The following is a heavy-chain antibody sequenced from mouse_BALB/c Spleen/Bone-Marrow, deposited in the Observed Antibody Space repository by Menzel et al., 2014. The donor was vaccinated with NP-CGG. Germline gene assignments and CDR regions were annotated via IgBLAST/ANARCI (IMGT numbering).Heavy chain of an antibody. J-gene: IGHJ2*01. CDR2: INPNSGGT. CDR3: ARGGNFDY. V-gene: IGHV1-18*01. CDR1: GYTFTDYN. D-gene: IGHD1-1*02. Sequence: EVQLQQSGPELVKPGASVKIPCKASGYTFTDYNMDWVRQSHGKSLEWIGNINPNSGGTIYNQKFKGKATLTVDKSSSTAYMELRSLTSEDTAVYYCARGGNFDYWGQGTTLTVSS.